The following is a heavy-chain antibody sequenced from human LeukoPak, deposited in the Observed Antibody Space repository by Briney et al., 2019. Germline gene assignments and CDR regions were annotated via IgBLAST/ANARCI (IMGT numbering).Heavy chain of an antibody. D-gene: IGHD3-22*01. J-gene: IGHJ4*02. Sequence: GGSLRLSCAASGFTFTDHGMTWVRQVPGKGLEWVSNINWNGGSTGYADSVKGRFTISRDNGKNSLYLQMNSLRAEDTALYYCAREKFYDSSGNFDYWGQGTLVTVSS. V-gene: IGHV3-20*04. CDR2: INWNGGST. CDR3: AREKFYDSSGNFDY. CDR1: GFTFTDHG.